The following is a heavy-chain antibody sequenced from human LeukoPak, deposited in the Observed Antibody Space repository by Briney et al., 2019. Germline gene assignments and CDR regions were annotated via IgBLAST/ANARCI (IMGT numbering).Heavy chain of an antibody. CDR3: ARARSGSYYGNYAFDI. D-gene: IGHD1-26*01. Sequence: GRSLRLSCAASGFTFDDYAMHWVRQAPGKGLEWVSGVSWNSGRIDYADSVKGRFTISRDNAKNSLYLQMNSLRAEDTALYYCARARSGSYYGNYAFDIWGQGTMVTVSS. J-gene: IGHJ3*02. CDR1: GFTFDDYA. V-gene: IGHV3-9*01. CDR2: VSWNSGRI.